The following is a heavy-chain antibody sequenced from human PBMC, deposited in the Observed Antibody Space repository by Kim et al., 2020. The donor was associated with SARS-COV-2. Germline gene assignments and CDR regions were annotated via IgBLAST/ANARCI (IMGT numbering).Heavy chain of an antibody. CDR1: GFTFSSYG. D-gene: IGHD3-22*01. Sequence: GGSLRLSCAASGFTFSSYGMHWVRQAPGKGLEWVAVISYDGSNNYYADSVKGRFTISRDNSKNTLYLQMNSRRAEDTAVYYCAKVYDSSGYLGFDYWGQGTLVTVSS. CDR2: ISYDGSNN. J-gene: IGHJ4*02. V-gene: IGHV3-30*18. CDR3: AKVYDSSGYLGFDY.